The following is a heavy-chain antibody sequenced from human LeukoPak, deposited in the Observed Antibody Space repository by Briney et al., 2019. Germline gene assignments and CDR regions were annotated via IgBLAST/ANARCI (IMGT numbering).Heavy chain of an antibody. V-gene: IGHV4-34*01. CDR3: AGGRQDVNMILVVTAGVSYYLDV. CDR2: LSPSGSS. J-gene: IGHJ6*03. D-gene: IGHD3-22*01. CDR1: GGSFSDYY. Sequence: PSETLSLTCAVYGGSFSDYYWTWIRQTPGKGLEWIGELSPSGSSNYNPTLKSRVTISVDTSKNQFSLKLRSVTAADTAVYYCAGGRQDVNMILVVTAGVSYYLDVRSKGTTVTVS.